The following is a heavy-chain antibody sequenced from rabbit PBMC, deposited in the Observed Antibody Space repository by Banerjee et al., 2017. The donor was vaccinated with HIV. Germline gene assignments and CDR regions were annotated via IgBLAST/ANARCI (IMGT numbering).Heavy chain of an antibody. Sequence: QSLEESGGDLVKPGASLTLTCTASGFSFSSNYWLCWVRQAPGKGLEWIACIGAGSTYYATWAKGRFTISKTSSTTVTLQMTSLTAADTATYFCARGWSNSNLWGPGTLVTVS. CDR3: ARGWSNSNL. CDR1: GFSFSSNYW. V-gene: IGHV1S40*01. CDR2: IGAGST. J-gene: IGHJ4*01.